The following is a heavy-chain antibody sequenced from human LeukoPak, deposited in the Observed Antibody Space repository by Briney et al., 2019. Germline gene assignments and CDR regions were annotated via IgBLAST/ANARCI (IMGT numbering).Heavy chain of an antibody. D-gene: IGHD1-1*01. CDR3: ARQTRQSNEFDP. Sequence: ASVKVSCKASGYSFTSCAMHCVRQAPGQRLEWMGWINAGNGNTKYSQKFHGRVTITRDTSASTAYMELSSLRSEDTAVYYCARQTRQSNEFDPWGQGTLVTVSS. V-gene: IGHV1-3*01. CDR1: GYSFTSCA. J-gene: IGHJ5*02. CDR2: INAGNGNT.